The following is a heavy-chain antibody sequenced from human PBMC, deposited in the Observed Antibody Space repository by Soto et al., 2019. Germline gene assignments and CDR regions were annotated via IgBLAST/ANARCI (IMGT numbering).Heavy chain of an antibody. CDR2: IIPISGTA. J-gene: IGHJ6*02. CDR3: ARSQGSSTSLEIYYYYYYGMDV. CDR1: GDTFSSYA. Sequence: QVQLVQSGAEVKKPGSSVKVSCKASGDTFSSYAISWVRQAPGQGLEWMGGIIPISGTANYAQKFQGRVTITADESTSTDYMELSSLRSEDTAVYYCARSQGSSTSLEIYYYYYYGMDVWGQGTTVTVSS. D-gene: IGHD2-2*01. V-gene: IGHV1-69*01.